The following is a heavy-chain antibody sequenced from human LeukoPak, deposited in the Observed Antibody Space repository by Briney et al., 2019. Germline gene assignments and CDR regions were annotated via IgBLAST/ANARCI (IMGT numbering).Heavy chain of an antibody. V-gene: IGHV4-30-2*01. CDR3: ARDVGTGGYDFWSGYPGTNWFDP. D-gene: IGHD3-3*01. CDR1: GDSIGRGSYY. J-gene: IGHJ5*02. CDR2: IYHSGST. Sequence: SETLSLTCAVSGDSIGRGSYYWGWIRQPPGKGLEWIGYIYHSGSTYYNPSLKSRVTISVDRSKNQFSLKLSSVTAADTAVYYCARDVGTGGYDFWSGYPGTNWFDPWGQGTLVTVSS.